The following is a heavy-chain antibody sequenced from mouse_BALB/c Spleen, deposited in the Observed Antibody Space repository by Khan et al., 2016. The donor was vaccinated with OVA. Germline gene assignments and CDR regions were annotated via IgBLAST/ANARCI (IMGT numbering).Heavy chain of an antibody. CDR3: ARSNCYGGSLYAMDY. D-gene: IGHD1-1*01. Sequence: DLVKPGASVKLSCKASGYTFTSYWIYWIKQRPGEGLEWIGRLGPGSGSTYYNEMFKDKATLTVDTSSSTSYIQLSSLSSEDSAVYFSARSNCYGGSLYAMDYWGQGTSVTVSS. V-gene: IGHV1S41*01. J-gene: IGHJ4*01. CDR2: LGPGSGST. CDR1: GYTFTSYW.